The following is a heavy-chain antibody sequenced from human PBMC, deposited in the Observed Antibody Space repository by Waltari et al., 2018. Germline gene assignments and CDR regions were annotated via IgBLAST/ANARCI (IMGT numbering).Heavy chain of an antibody. CDR3: ARTSGAAAGKFDY. CDR1: GTSISNYY. D-gene: IGHD6-13*01. V-gene: IGHV4-59*01. J-gene: IGHJ4*02. Sequence: QVQLQESGPGLVKPSETLSLTCTVSGTSISNYYWTCIRQPPGKGLEWTGYISDSGSTNYNPSLKSRVTISGDTSKNHFSLKLSAVTAAETALYYCARTSGAAAGKFDYCGQGTLVTVSS. CDR2: ISDSGST.